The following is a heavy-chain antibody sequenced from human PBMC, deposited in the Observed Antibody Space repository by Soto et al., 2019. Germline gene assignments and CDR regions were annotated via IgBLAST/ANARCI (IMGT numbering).Heavy chain of an antibody. V-gene: IGHV4-30-4*01. D-gene: IGHD2-15*01. CDR2: IYYSGST. Sequence: QLQLQESGPGLVKPSQTLSLTCTVSGGSISSGDYYLRWIRQPPGKGLEWIGYIYYSGSTYYNPSLKSRVTISVDTSKSQFSLKLSSVTAADTAVYYCARAGGGRCLDYWGQGTLVTVSS. CDR1: GGSISSGDYY. CDR3: ARAGGGRCLDY. J-gene: IGHJ4*02.